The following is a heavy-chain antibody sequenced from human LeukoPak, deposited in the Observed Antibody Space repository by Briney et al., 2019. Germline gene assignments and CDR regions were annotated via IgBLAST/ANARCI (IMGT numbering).Heavy chain of an antibody. CDR2: INTNGSPT. CDR1: GFTFSSYW. V-gene: IGHV3-74*01. Sequence: PGGSPRLSCAASGFTFSSYWMHWVRQAPGKGLVWVARINTNGSPTQYADSVKGRFTISRDNAKTTLYLQMNSLRDEDTAVYYCAGDLISGSGSLGYWGQGTLVTVSS. CDR3: AGDLISGSGSLGY. J-gene: IGHJ4*02. D-gene: IGHD3-10*01.